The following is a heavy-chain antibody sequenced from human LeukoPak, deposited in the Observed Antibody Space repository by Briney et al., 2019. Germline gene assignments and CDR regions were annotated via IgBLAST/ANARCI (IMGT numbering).Heavy chain of an antibody. D-gene: IGHD2-2*01. Sequence: GGSLRLSCAASGFTFSSYSMNWVRQVPGKGLEWVSSISSSSSYIYYADSVKGRFTISRDNAKNSLYLQMNSLRAEDTAVYYCARADCSSTSCYADFDYWGQGTLVTVSS. J-gene: IGHJ4*02. CDR3: ARADCSSTSCYADFDY. CDR2: ISSSSSYI. CDR1: GFTFSSYS. V-gene: IGHV3-21*01.